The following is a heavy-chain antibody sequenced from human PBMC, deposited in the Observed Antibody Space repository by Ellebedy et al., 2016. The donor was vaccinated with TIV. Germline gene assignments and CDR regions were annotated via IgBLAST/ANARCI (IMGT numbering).Heavy chain of an antibody. V-gene: IGHV3-15*01. CDR2: IKSKTDGGTT. CDR3: TTDELYYYYGMDV. CDR1: GFTFSNAW. Sequence: GGSLRLSCAASGFTFSNAWMSWVRQAPGKGLEWVGRIKSKTDGGTTDYAAPVKGRFTISRDDSKNTLYLQMNSLKTEDTAVYYCTTDELYYYYGMDVWGQGTTVTVSS. J-gene: IGHJ6*02. D-gene: IGHD1-26*01.